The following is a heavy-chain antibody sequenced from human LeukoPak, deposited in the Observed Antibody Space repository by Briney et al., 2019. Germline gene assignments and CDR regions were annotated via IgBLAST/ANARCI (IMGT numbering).Heavy chain of an antibody. D-gene: IGHD4-23*01. CDR3: EKDSAYGGNSPSDY. J-gene: IGHJ4*02. CDR1: GFTFSAYA. CDR2: ISGGGGST. Sequence: GGSLRLSCAASGFTFSAYAMSWVRQAPGKGLEWVSGISGGGGSTYNADSVKGRFTTSRDNSKNTLYLQMNSLRADDTAVYYCEKDSAYGGNSPSDYWGQGTLVTVSS. V-gene: IGHV3-23*01.